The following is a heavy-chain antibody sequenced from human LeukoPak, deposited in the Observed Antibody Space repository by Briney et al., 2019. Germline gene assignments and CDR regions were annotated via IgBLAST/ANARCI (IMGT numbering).Heavy chain of an antibody. J-gene: IGHJ5*02. CDR1: GGSISSYY. Sequence: PSETLSLTCTVSGGSISSYYWSWIRQPPGKGLEWIGYIYYSGSTNYNPSLKSRVTISVDTSKNQFSLKLSSVTAADTAVYYCAGMPYCSSTSCYFRFDPWGQRTLVIVSS. V-gene: IGHV4-59*01. CDR2: IYYSGST. CDR3: AGMPYCSSTSCYFRFDP. D-gene: IGHD2-2*01.